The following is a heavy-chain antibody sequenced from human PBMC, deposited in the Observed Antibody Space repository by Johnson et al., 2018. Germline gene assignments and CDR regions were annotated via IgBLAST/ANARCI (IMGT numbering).Heavy chain of an antibody. CDR1: GFTFSNYA. J-gene: IGHJ4*02. CDR2: ISSNGGTT. Sequence: VQLVQSGGGVVQPGRSLRLSCAASGFTFSNYAIHWVRQAPGKGLEYVSAISSNGGTTYYANSVKGRFIISRDNAQNTLYLQMSSLTAEDTAVYYCARDFWGTQDYWGQGTMVTVSS. D-gene: IGHD3-16*01. CDR3: ARDFWGTQDY. V-gene: IGHV3-64*01.